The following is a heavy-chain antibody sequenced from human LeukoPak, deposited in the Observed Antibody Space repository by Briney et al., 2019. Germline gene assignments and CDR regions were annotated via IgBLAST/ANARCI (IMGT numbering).Heavy chain of an antibody. CDR2: IRYDGSNK. CDR1: GFTFSSYG. CDR3: AKGGSGSKYYYYYYYMDV. D-gene: IGHD3-10*01. J-gene: IGHJ6*03. V-gene: IGHV3-30*02. Sequence: LSGGSLRLSCAASGFTFSSYGMHWVRQAPGKGLEWVAFIRYDGSNKYYADSVKGRFTISRDNSKNTLYLQMNSLRAEDTAVYYCAKGGSGSKYYYYYYYMDVWGKGTTVTISS.